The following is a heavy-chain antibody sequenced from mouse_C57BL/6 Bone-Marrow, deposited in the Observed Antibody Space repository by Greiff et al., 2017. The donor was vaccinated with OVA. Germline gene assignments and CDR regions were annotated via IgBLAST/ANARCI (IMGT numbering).Heavy chain of an antibody. CDR2: IHPNSGST. Sequence: QVQLQQPGAELVKPGASVKLSCKASGYTFTSYWMHWVKQRPGQGLEWIGMIHPNSGSTNYNEKFKSKATLTVDKSSSTAYMQLSSLTSEDAAVYYCASTVVASGGYFDVWGTGTTVTVSS. J-gene: IGHJ1*03. CDR3: ASTVVASGGYFDV. D-gene: IGHD1-1*01. V-gene: IGHV1-64*01. CDR1: GYTFTSYW.